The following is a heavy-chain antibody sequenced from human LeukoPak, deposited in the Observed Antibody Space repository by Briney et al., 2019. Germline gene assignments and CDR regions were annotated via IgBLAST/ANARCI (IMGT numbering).Heavy chain of an antibody. CDR2: ISYDGSNK. J-gene: IGHJ5*02. Sequence: GGSLRLSCAASGFIFSSYAMHWVRQAPGKGLEWVAVISYDGSNKYYADSVKGRFTISRDNSKNTLYLQMNSLRAEDTAVYYCARSTVTNNWFDPWGQGTLVTVSS. V-gene: IGHV3-30-3*01. CDR3: ARSTVTNNWFDP. D-gene: IGHD4-11*01. CDR1: GFIFSSYA.